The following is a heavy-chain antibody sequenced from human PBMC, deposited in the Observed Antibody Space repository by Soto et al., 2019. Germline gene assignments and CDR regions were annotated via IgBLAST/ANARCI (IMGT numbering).Heavy chain of an antibody. V-gene: IGHV1-46*02. CDR1: GYTFNSYY. CDR2: INPSGGST. J-gene: IGHJ3*02. CDR3: ARDPQMAYCGGDCYSVVGDAFDI. D-gene: IGHD2-21*02. Sequence: ASVKVSCKASGYTFNSYYMHWVRQAPGQGLEWMGIINPSGGSTSYAQKFQGRVTMTRDTSTSTVYMELSSLRSEDTAVYYCARDPQMAYCGGDCYSVVGDAFDIWGQGTMVTVSS.